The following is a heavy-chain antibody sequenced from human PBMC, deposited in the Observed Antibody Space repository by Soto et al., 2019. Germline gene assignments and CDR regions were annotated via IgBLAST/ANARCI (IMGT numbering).Heavy chain of an antibody. CDR1: GFTFSSYA. CDR2: ISGSGGST. V-gene: IGHV3-23*01. D-gene: IGHD3-9*01. Sequence: GGSLRLSCAASGFTFSSYAMSWVRQAPGKGLEWVSAISGSGGSTYYADSVKGRFTISRDNSKNTLYLQMSSLRAEDTAVYYCAKHLPVLRYFDWSFYGMDVWGQGTTVSVSS. CDR3: AKHLPVLRYFDWSFYGMDV. J-gene: IGHJ6*02.